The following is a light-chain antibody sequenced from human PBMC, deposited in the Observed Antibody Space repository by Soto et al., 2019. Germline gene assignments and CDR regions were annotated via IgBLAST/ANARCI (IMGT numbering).Light chain of an antibody. CDR1: SSDVGGNNY. J-gene: IGLJ2*01. CDR3: GSYAGTNNYVV. V-gene: IGLV2-8*01. Sequence: QSALTQPPSASGSPGQSVTISCTGTSSDVGGNNYVSWYRQHPGKAPKLMIYEVSKRPSGVPDRFSGSKSGNTASLTVSGLQAEDEAYYYCGSYAGTNNYVVFGGGTQLTVL. CDR2: EVS.